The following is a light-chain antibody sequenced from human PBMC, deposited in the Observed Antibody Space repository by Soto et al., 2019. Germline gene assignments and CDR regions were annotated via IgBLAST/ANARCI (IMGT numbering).Light chain of an antibody. J-gene: IGLJ1*01. CDR1: SSDVGAYNY. V-gene: IGLV2-14*03. Sequence: QSALTQPASVSGSPGQSTTISCTGTSSDVGAYNYVSWYQQHPGKVPKLMIYDVSDRPSGVSNRFSGSKSGNTASLTISGLQAEDEADYYCSSFTRSNSYVFGTGTKLTVL. CDR3: SSFTRSNSYV. CDR2: DVS.